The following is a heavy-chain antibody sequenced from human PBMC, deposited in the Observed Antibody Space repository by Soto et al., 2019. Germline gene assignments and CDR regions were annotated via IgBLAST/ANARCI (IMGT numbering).Heavy chain of an antibody. CDR1: GFSFSSIGEG. V-gene: IGHV2-5*02. J-gene: IGHJ6*02. Sequence: QITLKESGPPLVKPTQTLTLTCTFPGFSFSSIGEGVGWIRQPPGKALEWLALIYWDDDKRYSPSLKSRLTITKDTSKYQVVLTMTNMDPVDTATYYCVQSRCGGDCLQSYSSHSYYGLDVWGQGTTVTVSS. CDR2: IYWDDDK. CDR3: VQSRCGGDCLQSYSSHSYYGLDV. D-gene: IGHD2-21*02.